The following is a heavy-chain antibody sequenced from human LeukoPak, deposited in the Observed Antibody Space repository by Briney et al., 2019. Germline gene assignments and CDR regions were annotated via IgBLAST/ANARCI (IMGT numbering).Heavy chain of an antibody. CDR3: AKGRGEHVECYYYYYMDV. CDR2: IYSSGNT. D-gene: IGHD2-21*01. Sequence: PGGSLRLSCAASGFTVSHNYMSWVRQAPGKGLEWVALIYSSGNTYYADSVQGRFSISRDNYENTLYFQMNSLRAEDTAVYYCAKGRGEHVECYYYYYMDVWGQGTTVIVSS. J-gene: IGHJ6*03. CDR1: GFTVSHNY. V-gene: IGHV3-53*01.